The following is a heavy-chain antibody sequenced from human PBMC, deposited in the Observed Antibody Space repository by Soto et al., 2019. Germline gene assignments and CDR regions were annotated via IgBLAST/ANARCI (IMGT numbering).Heavy chain of an antibody. D-gene: IGHD6-13*01. V-gene: IGHV4-59*01. CDR3: ARGDSTTHGDSFDI. Sequence: PSETLSLTCTVSGGSISSYYWSWIRQPPGKGLEWSGYIFYSGGTTYNPSLKSRVTISVDTPKNQFSLQLTYVTAADTAVYYCARGDSTTHGDSFDIWGQGTMVTVSS. J-gene: IGHJ3*02. CDR1: GGSISSYY. CDR2: IFYSGGT.